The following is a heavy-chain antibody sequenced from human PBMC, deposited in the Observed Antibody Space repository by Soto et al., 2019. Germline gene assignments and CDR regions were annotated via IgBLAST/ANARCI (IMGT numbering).Heavy chain of an antibody. D-gene: IGHD6-13*01. CDR3: AREGYSSSWLTTDAFDI. V-gene: IGHV3-21*01. Sequence: GGSLRLSCAASGFTFSSYSMNWVRQAPGKGLEWVSSISSSSSYIYYADSVKGRFTISRDNAKNSLYLQMNSLRAEDTAVYYCAREGYSSSWLTTDAFDIWGQGTMVTVSS. CDR2: ISSSSSYI. CDR1: GFTFSSYS. J-gene: IGHJ3*02.